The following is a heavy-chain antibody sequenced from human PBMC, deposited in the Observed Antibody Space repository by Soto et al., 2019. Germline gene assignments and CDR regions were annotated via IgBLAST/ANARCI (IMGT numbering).Heavy chain of an antibody. Sequence: GASVKVSCKASGGTFSSYAISWVRQAPGQGLEWMGGIIPIFGTANYAQKFQGRVTITADESTSTAYMGLSSLRSEDTAVYYCARDLAAAGTSHYYYGMDVWGQGTTVTVSS. CDR2: IIPIFGTA. CDR1: GGTFSSYA. V-gene: IGHV1-69*13. J-gene: IGHJ6*02. D-gene: IGHD6-13*01. CDR3: ARDLAAAGTSHYYYGMDV.